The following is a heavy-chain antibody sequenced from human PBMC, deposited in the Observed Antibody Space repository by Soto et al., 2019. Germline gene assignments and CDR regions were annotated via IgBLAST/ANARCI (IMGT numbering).Heavy chain of an antibody. CDR2: IYYSGST. Sequence: SETLSLTCTVSGGSISSGDYYWSWFRQPPGKGLEWIGYIYYSGSTYYNPSLKSRVTISVDTSKNQFSLKLSSVTAADTAVYYCARDRAPNDYGTNWGQGTLVTVS. CDR3: ARDRAPNDYGTN. V-gene: IGHV4-30-4*01. D-gene: IGHD4-17*01. CDR1: GGSISSGDYY. J-gene: IGHJ4*02.